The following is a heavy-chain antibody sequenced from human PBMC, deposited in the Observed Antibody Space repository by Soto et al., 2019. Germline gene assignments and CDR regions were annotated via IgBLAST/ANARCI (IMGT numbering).Heavy chain of an antibody. CDR2: VNPSGGHT. D-gene: IGHD2-21*02. CDR3: ARGGHVVVVTAALDF. Sequence: QVQLVQSGAEVKKPGASVKVSCKASGDTFTDYYIHWVRQAPGQGLEWMGTVNPSGGHTTYAQHFLGRMTXTXXXSXGTLYMGLTSLTSEDTAVYYCARGGHVVVVTAALDFWGQGTLVTVSS. J-gene: IGHJ4*02. CDR1: GDTFTDYY. V-gene: IGHV1-46*01.